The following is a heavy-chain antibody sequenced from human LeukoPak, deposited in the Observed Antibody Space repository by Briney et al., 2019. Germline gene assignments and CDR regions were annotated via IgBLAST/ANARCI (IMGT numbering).Heavy chain of an antibody. CDR2: ISWNSGSI. D-gene: IGHD6-19*01. CDR3: AKGYSSGWYRWDYFDY. Sequence: PGRSLRLSCAASGFTFDDYAMHLVRQAPGKGLEWVSGISWNSGSIGYADSVKGRFTISRDNAKNSLYLQMNSLRAEDMALYYCAKGYSSGWYRWDYFDYWGQGTLVTVSS. J-gene: IGHJ4*02. V-gene: IGHV3-9*03. CDR1: GFTFDDYA.